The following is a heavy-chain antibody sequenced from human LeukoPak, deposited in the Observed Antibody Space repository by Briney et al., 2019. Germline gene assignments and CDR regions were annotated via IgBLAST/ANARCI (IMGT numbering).Heavy chain of an antibody. Sequence: GGSLRLSCAASGFTFSTYWMSWVRQAPGKGLEWVANIKQDGNEKYYVDSVKGRFTISRDNAKNTLYLQMNSLRAEDTAVYYCARDPKAMVRGVSPDYWGEGTLVTVSS. CDR3: ARDPKAMVRGVSPDY. V-gene: IGHV3-7*01. CDR2: IKQDGNEK. CDR1: GFTFSTYW. J-gene: IGHJ4*02. D-gene: IGHD3-10*01.